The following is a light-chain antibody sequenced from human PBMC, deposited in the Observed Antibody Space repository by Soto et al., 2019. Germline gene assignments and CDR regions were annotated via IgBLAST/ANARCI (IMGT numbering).Light chain of an antibody. J-gene: IGKJ2*02. Sequence: DIQMTQSPSSLSASVGDRVTITCRASQSISTYLNWYQQKVGKAPKLLIHAASSLQRGVPSRFSGSGSGTDFTLTISSLQPEDFATYYCQQSYSTPRTFGQGTKLEIK. CDR3: QQSYSTPRT. V-gene: IGKV1-39*01. CDR1: QSISTY. CDR2: AAS.